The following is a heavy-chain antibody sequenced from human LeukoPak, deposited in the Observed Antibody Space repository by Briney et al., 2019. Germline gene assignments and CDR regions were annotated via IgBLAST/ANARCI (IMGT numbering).Heavy chain of an antibody. CDR2: IYYSGST. CDR3: ARAEWRDAFDI. J-gene: IGHJ3*02. Sequence: PSETLSLTCTVSGGSISSYYWSWIRQPPGKGLEWIGYIYYSGSTNYNPSLKSRVTISVDTSKNQFSLELSSVTAADTAVYYCARAEWRDAFDIWGQGTMVTVSS. V-gene: IGHV4-59*01. CDR1: GGSISSYY. D-gene: IGHD3-3*01.